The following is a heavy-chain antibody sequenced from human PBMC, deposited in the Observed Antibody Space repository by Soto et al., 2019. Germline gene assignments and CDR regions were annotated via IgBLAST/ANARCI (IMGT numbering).Heavy chain of an antibody. D-gene: IGHD1-20*01. CDR2: ISSSSSYT. CDR3: ARVYNWKHVGSANYFDY. J-gene: IGHJ4*02. Sequence: GGSLRLSCAASGFTFSDYYMSWIRQAPGKGLEWVSYISSSSSYTNYADSVKGRFTISRDNAKNSLYLQMNSLRAEDTAVYYCARVYNWKHVGSANYFDYWGQGPLVTVYS. V-gene: IGHV3-11*06. CDR1: GFTFSDYY.